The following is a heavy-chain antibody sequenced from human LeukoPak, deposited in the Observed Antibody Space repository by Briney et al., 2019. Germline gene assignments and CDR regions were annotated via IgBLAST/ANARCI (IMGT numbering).Heavy chain of an antibody. CDR2: MNPNSGNT. J-gene: IGHJ4*02. CDR1: GYTFTGYD. Sequence: ASVKVSCKASGYTFTGYDINWVRQATGQGLEWMGWMNPNSGNTGYAQKFQGRVTMTRNTSISTAYMELSSLRSEDTAVYYCARVPRGYSYGFYSDYWGQGTLVTVSS. D-gene: IGHD5-18*01. V-gene: IGHV1-8*01. CDR3: ARVPRGYSYGFYSDY.